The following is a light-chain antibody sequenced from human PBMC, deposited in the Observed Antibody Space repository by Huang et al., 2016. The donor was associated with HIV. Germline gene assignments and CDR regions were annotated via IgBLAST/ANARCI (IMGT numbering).Light chain of an antibody. CDR2: GAS. CDR1: ESVTSSH. J-gene: IGKJ1*01. CDR3: QQYGISPWT. V-gene: IGKV3-20*01. Sequence: EVVLTQSPGTLSLSPGERGTLSCRASESVTSSHLAWYQQKPGQAPRLLIYGASARATGIPDRFVGSGSGKGFTLTISRLEAEDSATYYCQQYGISPWTFGQGTKVEIK.